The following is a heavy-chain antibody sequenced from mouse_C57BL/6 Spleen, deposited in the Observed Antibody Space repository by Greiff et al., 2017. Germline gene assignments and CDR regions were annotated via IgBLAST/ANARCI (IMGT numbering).Heavy chain of an antibody. V-gene: IGHV1-81*01. CDR1: GYTFTSYG. Sequence: VQLQESGAELARPGASVKLSCKASGYTFTSYGISWVKQRTGQGLEWIGEIYPRSGNTYYNEKFKGKATLTADKSSSTAYMELRSLTSEDSAVYFCARSNWDDGRFAYWGQGTLVTVSA. CDR3: ARSNWDDGRFAY. CDR2: IYPRSGNT. D-gene: IGHD4-1*01. J-gene: IGHJ3*01.